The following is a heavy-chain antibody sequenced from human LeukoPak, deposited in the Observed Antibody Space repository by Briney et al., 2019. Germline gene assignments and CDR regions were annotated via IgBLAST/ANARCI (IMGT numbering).Heavy chain of an antibody. CDR1: GFIFSDYY. J-gene: IGHJ3*02. CDR2: ISSRGSYT. Sequence: PGGSLRLSCAASGFIFSDYYMSWIRQALGKGLEWVSYISSRGSYTNYADSVKGRFTISRGNAKNSLYLQMNTLRDEDTAVYYCARDTRSSKTYYDSSGYYPDAFDIWGQGTMVPVSS. V-gene: IGHV3-11*06. D-gene: IGHD3-22*01. CDR3: ARDTRSSKTYYDSSGYYPDAFDI.